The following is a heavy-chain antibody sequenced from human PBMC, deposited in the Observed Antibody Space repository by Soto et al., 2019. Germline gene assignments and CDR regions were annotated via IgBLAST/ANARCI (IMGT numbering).Heavy chain of an antibody. Sequence: QVQLQESGPGLVRPSETLSLTCTVSGGSMSPYYWSWIRQPPGKGLEWIGYIYYTGATSYNPSLESRVTISVDTSKNQFSLKLRSVTAADTALYYCAREVGGVAGIWGQGTLVIVSS. D-gene: IGHD2-8*01. CDR1: GGSMSPYY. V-gene: IGHV4-59*01. CDR3: AREVGGVAGI. CDR2: IYYTGAT. J-gene: IGHJ4*02.